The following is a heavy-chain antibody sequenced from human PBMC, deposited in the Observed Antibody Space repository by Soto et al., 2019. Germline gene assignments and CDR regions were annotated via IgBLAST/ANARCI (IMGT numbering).Heavy chain of an antibody. J-gene: IGHJ4*02. V-gene: IGHV4-59*08. Sequence: SETLSLTCTVSGGSISSYYWSWIRQPPGKGLEWIGYIYYSGSTNYNPSLKSRVTISVDTSKNQFSLKLSSVTAADTAVYYCARQEGPHYYLDYWGQGTLVTVSS. CDR1: GGSISSYY. CDR3: ARQEGPHYYLDY. CDR2: IYYSGST.